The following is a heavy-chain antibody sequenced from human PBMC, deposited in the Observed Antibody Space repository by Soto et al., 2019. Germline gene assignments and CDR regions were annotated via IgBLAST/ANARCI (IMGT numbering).Heavy chain of an antibody. CDR1: GYTFTSYD. D-gene: IGHD6-13*01. V-gene: IGHV1-46*01. CDR3: ASEGAAAGPN. CDR2: MNPNGGNT. Sequence: ASVKVSCKASGYTFTSYDMHWVRQAPGQGLEWMGIMNPNGGNTSYAQKFQGRVTMTRNTSISTAYMELSSLSSEDTAVYYCASEGAAAGPNWGQGTLVTVS. J-gene: IGHJ4*02.